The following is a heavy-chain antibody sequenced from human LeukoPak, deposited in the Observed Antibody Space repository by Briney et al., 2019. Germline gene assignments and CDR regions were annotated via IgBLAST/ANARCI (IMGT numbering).Heavy chain of an antibody. CDR2: ISGSGGST. J-gene: IGHJ4*02. Sequence: PSGTLSLTCTVSGDSINSLDLWSWVRQAPGKGLEWVSAISGSGGSTYYADSVKGRFTISRDNSKNTLYLQMNSLRAEDTAVYYCAKTPAARSGPTGFFGNWGQGTLVTVSS. CDR1: GDSINSLD. V-gene: IGHV3-23*01. CDR3: AKTPAARSGPTGFFGN. D-gene: IGHD6-25*01.